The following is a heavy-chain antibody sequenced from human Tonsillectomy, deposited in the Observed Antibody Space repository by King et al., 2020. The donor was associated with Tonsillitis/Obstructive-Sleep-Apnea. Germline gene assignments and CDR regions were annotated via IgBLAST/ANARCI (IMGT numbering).Heavy chain of an antibody. CDR2: IKSKTDGGTT. Sequence: VQLVESGGGLVKPGGSLRLSCAASGFTFSNAWMNWVRQAPGKGLEWVGRIKSKTDGGTTDYAAPVKGRFTISRDDSKNTLYLQMNSLKTEDTAVYYCTTLNVLYYYYYMDVWGKGTTVTVSS. CDR3: TTLNVLYYYYYMDV. J-gene: IGHJ6*03. CDR1: GFTFSNAW. D-gene: IGHD1-1*01. V-gene: IGHV3-15*01.